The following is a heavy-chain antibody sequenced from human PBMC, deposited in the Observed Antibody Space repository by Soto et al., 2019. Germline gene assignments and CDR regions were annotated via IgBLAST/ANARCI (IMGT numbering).Heavy chain of an antibody. CDR3: ADAAQYSSSWYPRGYYYSYGMDV. V-gene: IGHV3-23*01. D-gene: IGHD6-13*01. J-gene: IGHJ6*02. CDR1: GFTFSSYA. CDR2: INGSGGST. Sequence: GGSLRLSCAASGFTFSSYAMSWVRQAPGKGLEWVSAINGSGGSTYYADSVKGRFTISRDNSQSTLYLQMNSLRAEDTAVYYCADAAQYSSSWYPRGYYYSYGMDVWGQGTTVTVSS.